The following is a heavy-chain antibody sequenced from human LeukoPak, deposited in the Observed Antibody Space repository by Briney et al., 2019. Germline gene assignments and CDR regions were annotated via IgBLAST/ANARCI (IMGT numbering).Heavy chain of an antibody. Sequence: PGGSLRLSXAASGFTFSSYAMSWVRQAPGKGLEWASAISGIGGGTYYADSVKGRFTISRDNSKNTLYLQMNGLRAEDTAVYYCAYSAGAYYYDSSEGYWGQGTLVTVSS. J-gene: IGHJ4*02. CDR1: GFTFSSYA. V-gene: IGHV3-23*01. D-gene: IGHD3-22*01. CDR2: ISGIGGGT. CDR3: AYSAGAYYYDSSEGY.